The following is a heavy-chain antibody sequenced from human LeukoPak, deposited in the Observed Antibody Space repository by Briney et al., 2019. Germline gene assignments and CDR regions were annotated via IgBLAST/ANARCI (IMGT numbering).Heavy chain of an antibody. Sequence: GGSLRLSCAASGFTFSDYYMTWIRRAPGKGLEWVSAISGSGGSTYYADSVKGRFIISRDNSKNTLYLQMNSLRAEDTAVYYCAKEVAYSYGYFPVLFDYWGQGTLVTVSS. D-gene: IGHD5-18*01. CDR3: AKEVAYSYGYFPVLFDY. V-gene: IGHV3-23*01. CDR2: ISGSGGST. CDR1: GFTFSDYY. J-gene: IGHJ4*02.